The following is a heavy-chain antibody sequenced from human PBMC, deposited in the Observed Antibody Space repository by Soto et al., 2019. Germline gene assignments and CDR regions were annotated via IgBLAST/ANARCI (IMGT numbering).Heavy chain of an antibody. CDR3: VRDNSQNYGTPAASSWFHP. D-gene: IGHD2-15*01. CDR1: GGSISSYY. CDR2: IYTSGST. J-gene: IGHJ5*02. Sequence: SETLSLTCTVSGGSISSYYWSWIRQPAGKGLEWIGRIYTSGSTNYNPSLKSRVTMSVDTSKNQFSLKLSSVTAADTAVYYCVRDNSQNYGTPAASSWFHPWGQGTPVTVSS. V-gene: IGHV4-4*07.